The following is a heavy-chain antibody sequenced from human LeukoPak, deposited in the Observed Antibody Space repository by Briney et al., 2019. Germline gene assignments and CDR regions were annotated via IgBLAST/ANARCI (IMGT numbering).Heavy chain of an antibody. D-gene: IGHD3-22*01. Sequence: SVKVSCKASGGTFSSYAISWVRQAPGQGLELMGRMIPIFGIANYAKQFQGSVTITADKSTSTSYMELSSLRTEDTAVYYCARDLGDYYDSSGYEYDAFDIWGQGTMVTVSS. J-gene: IGHJ3*02. CDR1: GGTFSSYA. CDR2: MIPIFGIA. V-gene: IGHV1-69*04. CDR3: ARDLGDYYDSSGYEYDAFDI.